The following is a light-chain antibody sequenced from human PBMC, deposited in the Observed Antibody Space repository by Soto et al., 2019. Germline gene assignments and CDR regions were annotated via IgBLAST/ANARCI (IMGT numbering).Light chain of an antibody. Sequence: IVVTPSPGTLSLSPGERATLPCRASQSVKSSYLAWYQHKPGQAPRLLIYGTSSRATGIPDRFSGSGSGTDFTLTISRLEPEDFAVYYCQQYGSSITFGQGKRREN. CDR2: GTS. V-gene: IGKV3-20*01. CDR3: QQYGSSIT. CDR1: QSVKSSY. J-gene: IGKJ5*01.